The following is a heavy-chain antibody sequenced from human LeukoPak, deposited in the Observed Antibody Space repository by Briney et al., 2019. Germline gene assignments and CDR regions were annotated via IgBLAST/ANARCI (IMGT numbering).Heavy chain of an antibody. CDR2: IYYSGGT. CDR1: GGSISSYY. D-gene: IGHD2-15*01. CDR3: GRDSPEYCSGGSCYDSFAAFDI. V-gene: IGHV4-59*01. J-gene: IGHJ3*02. Sequence: SETLSLTCTVSGGSISSYYWSWIRQPPGKGLECIGYIYYSGGTNYNPSLKSRVTRSVDTSKNQFSMKLSSVTAADTAVYYCGRDSPEYCSGGSCYDSFAAFDIWGQGTMVTVSS.